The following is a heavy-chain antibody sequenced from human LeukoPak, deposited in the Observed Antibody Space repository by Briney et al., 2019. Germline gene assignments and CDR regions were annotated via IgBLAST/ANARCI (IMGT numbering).Heavy chain of an antibody. CDR1: GGSISTSSYY. CDR2: LYYSGST. Sequence: PSETLSLTCTVSGGSISTSSYYWGWIRQPPGKGLEWMGSLYYSGSTDYNPSLKRRVTISVDTSKNQFSLKLSSVTAADTAVYYCASQLGSSSWYRGNFDYWGQGTLVTVSS. CDR3: ASQLGSSSWYRGNFDY. V-gene: IGHV4-39*01. J-gene: IGHJ4*02. D-gene: IGHD6-13*01.